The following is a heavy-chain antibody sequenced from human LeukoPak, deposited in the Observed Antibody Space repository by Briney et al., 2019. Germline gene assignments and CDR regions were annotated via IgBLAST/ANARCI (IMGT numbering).Heavy chain of an antibody. D-gene: IGHD2-21*02. CDR1: GGSFSGYY. J-gene: IGHJ5*02. Sequence: KPSETLLLTCAVYGGSFSGYYWSWIRQPPGKGLEWIGEINHSGSTNYNPSLKSRVTISVDTSKNQFSLKLSSVTAADTAVYYCARGTSRIAYCGGDCFRGWFDPWGQGTLVTVSS. CDR3: ARGTSRIAYCGGDCFRGWFDP. V-gene: IGHV4-34*01. CDR2: INHSGST.